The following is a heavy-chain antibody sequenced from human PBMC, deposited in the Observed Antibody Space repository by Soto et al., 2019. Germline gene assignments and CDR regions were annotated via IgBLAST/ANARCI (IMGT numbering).Heavy chain of an antibody. D-gene: IGHD3-10*01. CDR3: AKEAAIYYGSGSYNDY. V-gene: IGHV3-23*01. Sequence: EVQLFESGGGLVQPGGSLRLSCTTSGFTFSNYAMSWVRQAPGKGLKWVSAISGGGRSKYYADSVKGRVTIYRENSQSTLYLKMSSLGAEDTAVYYCAKEAAIYYGSGSYNDYWGQGTLVTVSS. J-gene: IGHJ4*02. CDR2: ISGGGRSK. CDR1: GFTFSNYA.